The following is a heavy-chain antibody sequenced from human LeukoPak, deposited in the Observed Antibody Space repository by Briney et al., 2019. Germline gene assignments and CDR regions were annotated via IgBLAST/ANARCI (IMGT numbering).Heavy chain of an antibody. CDR1: GGSFSGYY. J-gene: IGHJ6*04. D-gene: IGHD4-17*01. V-gene: IGHV4-34*01. CDR2: INHSGST. Sequence: SETLYLTCAVYGGSFSGYYWSWIRQPPGKGLEWIGEINHSGSTNYNPSLKSRVTISVDTSKNQFSLKLSSVTAADTAVYYCARESVTTPGPYYGMDVWGKGTTVTVSS. CDR3: ARESVTTPGPYYGMDV.